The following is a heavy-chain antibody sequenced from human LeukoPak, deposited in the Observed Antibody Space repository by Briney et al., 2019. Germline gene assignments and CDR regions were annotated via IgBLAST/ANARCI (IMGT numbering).Heavy chain of an antibody. CDR2: IYYSGST. CDR3: ARSVEGYCSGGSCYSYYYYMDV. D-gene: IGHD2-15*01. V-gene: IGHV4-59*01. Sequence: SETLTLTCAVYGGSFSGYYWSWIRQPPGKGLEWIGYIYYSGSTNYNPSLKSRVTISVDTSKNQFSLKLSSVTAADTAVYYCARSVEGYCSGGSCYSYYYYMDVWGKGTTVTVSS. J-gene: IGHJ6*03. CDR1: GGSFSGYY.